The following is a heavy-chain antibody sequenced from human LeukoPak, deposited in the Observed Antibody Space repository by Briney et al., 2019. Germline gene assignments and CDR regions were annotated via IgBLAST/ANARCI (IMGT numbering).Heavy chain of an antibody. D-gene: IGHD5-18*01. Sequence: PSETLSLTCTVSGGSISRYYWSWIRQPPGKGLEWIGYIYYSGSTNYNLSLKSRVTISVDTSKNQFSLKLSSVTAADTAVYYCARFAAMVDRRYYYYMDVWGKGTTVTISS. V-gene: IGHV4-59*01. J-gene: IGHJ6*03. CDR2: IYYSGST. CDR1: GGSISRYY. CDR3: ARFAAMVDRRYYYYMDV.